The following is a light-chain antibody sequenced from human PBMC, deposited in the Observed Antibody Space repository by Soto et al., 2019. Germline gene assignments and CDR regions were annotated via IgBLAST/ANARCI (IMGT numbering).Light chain of an antibody. V-gene: IGKV3-11*01. Sequence: EIVLTQSPATLSLSPGERATLSCRASQSVSRYLAWYQQKPGQAPRLLIYDASNRATGIPARFSGSGSGTDFTLTVSSLEPEDFAVYHCQQRYTWPLTFGPGTKVDIK. CDR2: DAS. CDR3: QQRYTWPLT. J-gene: IGKJ3*01. CDR1: QSVSRY.